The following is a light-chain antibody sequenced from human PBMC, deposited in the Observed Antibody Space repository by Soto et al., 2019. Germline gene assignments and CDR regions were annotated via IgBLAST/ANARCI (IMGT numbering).Light chain of an antibody. CDR3: QQRNIWPPVT. V-gene: IGKV3-15*01. J-gene: IGKJ5*01. Sequence: EIVMTQSPATLSVSPGERATLPCRASQSVSSNLAWYQQKPGQAPRLLIYGASTRATGIPARFSGSGSGTEFTLTISSLQSEDFAVYYCQQRNIWPPVTFGQGTRLEI. CDR2: GAS. CDR1: QSVSSN.